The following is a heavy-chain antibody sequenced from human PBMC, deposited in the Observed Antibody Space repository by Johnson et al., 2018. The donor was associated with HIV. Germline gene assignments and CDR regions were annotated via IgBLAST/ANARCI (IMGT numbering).Heavy chain of an antibody. CDR1: GFTFDDYG. D-gene: IGHD1-7*01. Sequence: EVQLVESGGGVVRPGGSLRLSCAASGFTFDDYGMSWVRQTPGRGLGWVTGMNWNGGSTGYADSVKGRFTISRDNAKNSLYLQMNSLRAEDTALYYCARSSQLLDAFDILGQGTMVTVSS. CDR2: MNWNGGST. V-gene: IGHV3-20*04. CDR3: ARSSQLLDAFDI. J-gene: IGHJ3*02.